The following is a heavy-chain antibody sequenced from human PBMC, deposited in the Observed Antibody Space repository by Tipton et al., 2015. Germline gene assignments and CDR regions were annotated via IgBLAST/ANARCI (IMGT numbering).Heavy chain of an antibody. CDR3: ARDWRYSSGWYYFDY. J-gene: IGHJ4*02. Sequence: SLRLSCAASGFSFAAYGMSWVRQAPGKGLEWVSTISGYDDTTFYADSVKGRFTISRDNSKNTLYLQMNSLRAEDTAVYYCARDWRYSSGWYYFDYWGQGTLVTVSS. V-gene: IGHV3-23*01. CDR1: GFSFAAYG. D-gene: IGHD6-19*01. CDR2: ISGYDDTT.